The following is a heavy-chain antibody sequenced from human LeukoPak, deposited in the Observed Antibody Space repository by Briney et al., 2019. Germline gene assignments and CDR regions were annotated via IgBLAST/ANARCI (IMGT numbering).Heavy chain of an antibody. CDR2: LISSGGST. V-gene: IGHV3-23*01. D-gene: IGHD6-13*01. J-gene: IGHJ4*02. Sequence: GGSLRLSCAASGFTFSSYAMNWVRQAPGKGLEWVSTLISSGGSTYYADSVKGRFIISRDNSKNTLYLQMNSLRAEDTAVYYCAKEGGYSSSWLTFDSWGQGTLVTVSS. CDR1: GFTFSSYA. CDR3: AKEGGYSSSWLTFDS.